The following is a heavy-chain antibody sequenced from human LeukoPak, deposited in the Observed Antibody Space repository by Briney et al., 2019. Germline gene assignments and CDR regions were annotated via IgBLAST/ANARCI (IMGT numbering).Heavy chain of an antibody. CDR1: GGSISSGGYY. CDR3: ASLGTPLPFFDY. J-gene: IGHJ4*02. Sequence: PSETLSLTCTVSGGSISSGGYYWSWIRQHPGKGLEWIGYIYYSGSTYYNPSLKSRVTISVDTSKNQFSLKLSSVTAADTAVYYCASLGTPLPFFDYWGQGTLVTVSS. CDR2: IYYSGST. D-gene: IGHD2-15*01. V-gene: IGHV4-31*03.